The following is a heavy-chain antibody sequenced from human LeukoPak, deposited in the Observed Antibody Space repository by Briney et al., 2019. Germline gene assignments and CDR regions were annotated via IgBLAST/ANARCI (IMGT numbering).Heavy chain of an antibody. CDR2: INHSGST. CDR3: AGDKSRTTGFDP. J-gene: IGHJ5*02. CDR1: GGSFSGYY. D-gene: IGHD1-7*01. V-gene: IGHV4-34*01. Sequence: PSETLSLTCAVYGGSFSGYYWSWIRQPPGKGLEWIGEINHSGSTNYNPSLKSRVTISVDTSKNQFSLKLSSVTAADTAVYYCAGDKSRTTGFDPWGQGTLVTVSS.